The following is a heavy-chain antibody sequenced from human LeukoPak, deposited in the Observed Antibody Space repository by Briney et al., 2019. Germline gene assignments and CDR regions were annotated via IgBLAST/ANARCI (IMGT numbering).Heavy chain of an antibody. Sequence: ASVKVSCKVSGYTLTELSMHWVRQAPGKGLEWMGGFDPEDGETIYAQKFQGRVTITEDTSTDTAYMELSSLRSEDTAVYYCATFIVGATTGDYWGQGTLVTVSS. CDR2: FDPEDGET. D-gene: IGHD1-26*01. V-gene: IGHV1-24*01. CDR3: ATFIVGATTGDY. J-gene: IGHJ4*02. CDR1: GYTLTELS.